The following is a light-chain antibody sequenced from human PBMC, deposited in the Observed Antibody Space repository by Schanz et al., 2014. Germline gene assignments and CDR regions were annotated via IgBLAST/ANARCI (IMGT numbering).Light chain of an antibody. V-gene: IGKV3-20*01. Sequence: EIVMTQSPATLSVSPGERATLSCRASQSVHRNYLAWHQQKPGQAPRLLIYGTSIRATGIPDRFSGSGSGTDFTLTISRLEPEDFAVYYCQQYGSSPLTFGPPTRLEIK. CDR3: QQYGSSPLT. CDR1: QSVHRNY. CDR2: GTS. J-gene: IGKJ5*01.